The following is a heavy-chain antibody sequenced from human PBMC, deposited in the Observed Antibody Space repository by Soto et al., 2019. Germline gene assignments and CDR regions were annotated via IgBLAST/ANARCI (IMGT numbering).Heavy chain of an antibody. D-gene: IGHD2-15*01. V-gene: IGHV4-30-4*01. CDR3: ARAPSRAIVVVAPEFDY. CDR1: GGSISSGDYY. Sequence: QVQLQESGPGLVKPSQTLSLTCTVSGGSISSGDYYWSWIRQPPGKGLEWIGYIYYSGSTYYNPSLKSRVNISVDTSKNQFTLKLSSVTAADTAVYYCARAPSRAIVVVAPEFDYWGQGTLVTVSS. J-gene: IGHJ4*02. CDR2: IYYSGST.